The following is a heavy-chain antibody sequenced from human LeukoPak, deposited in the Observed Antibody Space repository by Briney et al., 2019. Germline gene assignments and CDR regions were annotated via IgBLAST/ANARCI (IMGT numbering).Heavy chain of an antibody. D-gene: IGHD3-22*01. Sequence: ASVKVSCKASGYTFTSYGISWVRQAPGQGLEWKGWISAYNGNTNYAQKLQGRVTMTTDTSTSTAYMELRSLRSDDTAVYYCAREQRDYYDSSGARGGSDYWGQGTLVTVSS. CDR2: ISAYNGNT. V-gene: IGHV1-18*01. J-gene: IGHJ4*02. CDR3: AREQRDYYDSSGARGGSDY. CDR1: GYTFTSYG.